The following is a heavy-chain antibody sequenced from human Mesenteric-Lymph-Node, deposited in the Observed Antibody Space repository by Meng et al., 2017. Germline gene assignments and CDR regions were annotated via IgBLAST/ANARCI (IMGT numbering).Heavy chain of an antibody. Sequence: ASVKVSCKASGYTFTSSWVRQDPGQGLEWLTWISSYNGNTNYAQNLQGRVTMTTDTSTSTAYMELRSLRSDDTAVYSCAREIWGSETYVYDAFDTWGQGTVVTVSS. J-gene: IGHJ3*02. CDR2: ISSYNGNT. CDR3: AREIWGSETYVYDAFDT. CDR1: GYTFTS. V-gene: IGHV1-18*01. D-gene: IGHD3-10*01.